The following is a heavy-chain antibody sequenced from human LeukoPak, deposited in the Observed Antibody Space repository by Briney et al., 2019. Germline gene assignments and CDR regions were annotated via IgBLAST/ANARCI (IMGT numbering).Heavy chain of an antibody. CDR1: GFTFSTYV. Sequence: GRSLRLSCAASGFTFSTYVIHWVRQAPGKGLEWVAVISYDGSNKYYADSVKGRFTISRDNSKNTLYLQMNSLRAEDTAVYYCAKDRDEAVALDYWGQGTLVTVSS. CDR2: ISYDGSNK. CDR3: AKDRDEAVALDY. D-gene: IGHD6-19*01. V-gene: IGHV3-30-3*01. J-gene: IGHJ4*02.